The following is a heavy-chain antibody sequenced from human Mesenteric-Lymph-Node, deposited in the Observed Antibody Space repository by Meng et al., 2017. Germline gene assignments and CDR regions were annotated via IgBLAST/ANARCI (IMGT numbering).Heavy chain of an antibody. CDR1: GFTFSDYY. J-gene: IGHJ4*02. Sequence: GESLKISCAASGFTFSDYYMSWVRQAPGKGLEWVSYISSSGSTIYYADSVKGRFTISRDNAKNSQYLQMNSLRAEDTAVYYCARVRIIRSRSTFEYWGQGTQVTVSS. CDR3: ARVRIIRSRSTFEY. CDR2: ISSSGSTI. D-gene: IGHD2-2*01. V-gene: IGHV3-11*04.